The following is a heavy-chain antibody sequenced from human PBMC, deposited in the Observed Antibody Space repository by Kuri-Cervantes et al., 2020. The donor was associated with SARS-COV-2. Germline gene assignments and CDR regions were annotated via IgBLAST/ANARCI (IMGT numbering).Heavy chain of an antibody. Sequence: ASVKVSCKASGYTFTSYGISWVRQAPGQGLEWMGWISAYNGNTNYAQKLQGRVTMTTDTSTSTAYVELRSLRSDDTAVYYCARALFVQFTPSWTIDYWGQGTLVTVSS. CDR2: ISAYNGNT. J-gene: IGHJ4*02. D-gene: IGHD2-2*01. V-gene: IGHV1-18*04. CDR3: ARALFVQFTPSWTIDY. CDR1: GYTFTSYG.